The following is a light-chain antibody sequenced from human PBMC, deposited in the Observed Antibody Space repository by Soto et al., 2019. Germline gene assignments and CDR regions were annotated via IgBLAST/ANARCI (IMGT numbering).Light chain of an antibody. J-gene: IGKJ1*01. CDR3: QQYNDNWT. CDR1: QSLSSW. V-gene: IGKV1-5*03. CDR2: KAS. Sequence: DIQMTQSPSTLSASVGDRVTITCRASQSLSSWLAWYQQKPGKAPTLLIYKASTLQSGVPSRFSGSGSGTEFTLAISSVEADDSATYYCQQYNDNWTFGQGTKVEIK.